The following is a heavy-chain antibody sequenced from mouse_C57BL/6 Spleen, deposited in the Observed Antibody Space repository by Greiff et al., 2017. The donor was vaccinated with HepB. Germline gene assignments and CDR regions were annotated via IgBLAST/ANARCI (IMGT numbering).Heavy chain of an antibody. Sequence: EVQGVESGGGLVQPGGSLKLSCAASGFTFSDYGMAWVRQAPRKGPEWVAFISNLAYSIYYADTVTGRFTISRENAKNTLYLEMSSLRSEDTAMYYCARQGYGNYVSWFAYWGQGTLVTVSA. D-gene: IGHD2-1*01. V-gene: IGHV5-15*01. CDR2: ISNLAYSI. J-gene: IGHJ3*01. CDR3: ARQGYGNYVSWFAY. CDR1: GFTFSDYG.